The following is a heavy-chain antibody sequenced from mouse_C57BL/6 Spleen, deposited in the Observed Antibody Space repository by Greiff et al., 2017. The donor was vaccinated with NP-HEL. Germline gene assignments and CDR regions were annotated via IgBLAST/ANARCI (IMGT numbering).Heavy chain of an antibody. CDR2: IDPETGGT. D-gene: IGHD1-1*01. J-gene: IGHJ2*01. Sequence: VQLQQSGAELVRPGASVTLSCKASGYTFTDYEMHWVKQTPVHGLEWIGAIDPETGGTAYNQKFKGKAILTADKSSSTAYMELRSLTSEDSAVYYCTRTYYYGSTDYWGQGTTLTVSS. CDR3: TRTYYYGSTDY. V-gene: IGHV1-15*01. CDR1: GYTFTDYE.